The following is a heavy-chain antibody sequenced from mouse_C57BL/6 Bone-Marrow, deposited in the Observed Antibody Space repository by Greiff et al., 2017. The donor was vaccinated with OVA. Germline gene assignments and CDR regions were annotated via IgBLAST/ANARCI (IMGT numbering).Heavy chain of an antibody. V-gene: IGHV1-54*01. CDR2: INPGSGGT. CDR1: GYALTNYL. D-gene: IGHD2-4*01. Sequence: QVQLQQSGAELVRPGTSVKVSCKASGYALTNYLIEWVKQRPGQGLEWIGVINPGSGGTNYNEKFKGKATLTADKSSSTAYMQLSSLTSEDSAVYFCARWGLRRGFAYWGQGTLVTVSA. J-gene: IGHJ3*01. CDR3: ARWGLRRGFAY.